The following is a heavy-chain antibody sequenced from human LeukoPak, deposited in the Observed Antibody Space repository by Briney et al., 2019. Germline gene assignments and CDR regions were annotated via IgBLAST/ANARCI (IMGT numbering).Heavy chain of an antibody. Sequence: SVKVSCKASGGTFSSYAISWVRQAPGHGLEWMGGIIPIFGTANYAQKFQGRVTITTDESTSTAYMELGSLRSEDTAVYYCAVRPYYYGSGSYPGAYMDVWGKGTTVTVSS. CDR3: AVRPYYYGSGSYPGAYMDV. CDR1: GGTFSSYA. J-gene: IGHJ6*03. V-gene: IGHV1-69*05. CDR2: IIPIFGTA. D-gene: IGHD3-10*01.